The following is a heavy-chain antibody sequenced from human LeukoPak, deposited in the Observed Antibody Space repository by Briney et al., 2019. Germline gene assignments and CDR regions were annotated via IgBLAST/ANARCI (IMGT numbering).Heavy chain of an antibody. D-gene: IGHD2/OR15-2a*01. J-gene: IGHJ6*04. Sequence: GRSLRLSCAASGFTFSSYGMHWVRQAPGKGLEWVAVISYDGSNKYYADSVKGRFTISRDNSKNTLYLQMNSLRAEDTAVYYCAKDVLRGYYGMDVWGKGTTVTVSS. CDR1: GFTFSSYG. CDR2: ISYDGSNK. V-gene: IGHV3-30*18. CDR3: AKDVLRGYYGMDV.